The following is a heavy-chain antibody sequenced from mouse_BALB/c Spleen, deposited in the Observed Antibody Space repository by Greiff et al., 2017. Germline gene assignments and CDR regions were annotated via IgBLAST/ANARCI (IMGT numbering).Heavy chain of an antibody. CDR1: GYTFTSYT. CDR2: INPSSGYT. J-gene: IGHJ1*01. Sequence: VQLQQSAAELARPGASVKMSCKASGYTFTSYTMHWVKQRPGQGLEWIGYINPSSGYTEYNQKFKDKTTLTADKSSSTAYMQLSSLTSEDSAVYYCARLHYGSSYGYFDVWGAGTTVTVSS. D-gene: IGHD1-1*01. CDR3: ARLHYGSSYGYFDV. V-gene: IGHV1-4*02.